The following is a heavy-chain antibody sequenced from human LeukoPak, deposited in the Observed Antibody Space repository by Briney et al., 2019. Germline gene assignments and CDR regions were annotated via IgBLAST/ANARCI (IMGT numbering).Heavy chain of an antibody. CDR2: IYPGDSDT. D-gene: IGHD5-24*01. Sequence: GESLKISCKGSGYRFTSYWIGWVRQMPGKGLEWMGVIYPGDSDTIYSPSFEGQVTISADKSISTAYLLWSSLKASDTAMYYCARLVGDGYNWLEWFDPWGQGTLVTVSS. CDR1: GYRFTSYW. CDR3: ARLVGDGYNWLEWFDP. V-gene: IGHV5-51*01. J-gene: IGHJ5*02.